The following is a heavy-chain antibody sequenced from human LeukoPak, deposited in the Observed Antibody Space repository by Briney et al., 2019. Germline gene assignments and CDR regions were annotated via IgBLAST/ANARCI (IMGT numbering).Heavy chain of an antibody. Sequence: SETLSLTCTVSGGSVSSYYWSWIRQPLGKGLEWIGRIYTSGSTNYNPSLKSRVTMSVDTSKNQFSLKLSSVTAADTAVYYCARDPGYSSGWYFSYYYYGMDVWGQGTTVTVSS. CDR3: ARDPGYSSGWYFSYYYYGMDV. CDR2: IYTSGST. V-gene: IGHV4-4*07. CDR1: GGSVSSYY. J-gene: IGHJ6*02. D-gene: IGHD6-19*01.